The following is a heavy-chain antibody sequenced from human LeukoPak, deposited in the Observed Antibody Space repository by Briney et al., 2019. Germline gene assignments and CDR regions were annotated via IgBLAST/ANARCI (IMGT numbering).Heavy chain of an antibody. J-gene: IGHJ4*02. CDR1: GFTFSSYW. CDR2: IKEDGSIQ. Sequence: GGSLRLSCVASGFTFSSYWMTWVRQAPGKGLERLANIKEDGSIQYYVDSVRGRFTISRDNAKTSVYLQLNSLRADDTAVYYCARDVWTGVAVSDYWGQGTLVTVSS. CDR3: ARDVWTGVAVSDY. V-gene: IGHV3-7*01. D-gene: IGHD6-19*01.